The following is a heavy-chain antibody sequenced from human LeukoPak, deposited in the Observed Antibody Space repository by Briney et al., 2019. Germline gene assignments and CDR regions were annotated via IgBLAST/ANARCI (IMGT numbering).Heavy chain of an antibody. J-gene: IGHJ3*02. CDR3: ARGSVVITADAFDI. CDR1: GYTFTSYG. D-gene: IGHD3-22*01. CDR2: ISAYNGNT. V-gene: IGHV1-18*01. Sequence: ASVKVSFKASGYTFTSYGISWVRQAPAQGLEWIGWISAYNGNTNYAQKLQGRVTMTTDTSTSTAYMELRSLRSDDTAVYYCARGSVVITADAFDIWGQGTMVTVSS.